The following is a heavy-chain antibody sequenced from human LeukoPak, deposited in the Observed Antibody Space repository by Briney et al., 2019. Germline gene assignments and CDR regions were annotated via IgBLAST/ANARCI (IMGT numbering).Heavy chain of an antibody. D-gene: IGHD3-10*01. CDR1: GYTFTGYY. J-gene: IGHJ4*02. V-gene: IGHV1-2*02. Sequence: ASVKVSCKASGYTFTGYYMHWVRQAPGQGLEWMGWINPNSGGTNYAQEFQGRVTMTRDTSISTAYMELSRLRSDDTAVYYCARDLSSLWFGELSVHFDYWGQGTLVTVSS. CDR3: ARDLSSLWFGELSVHFDY. CDR2: INPNSGGT.